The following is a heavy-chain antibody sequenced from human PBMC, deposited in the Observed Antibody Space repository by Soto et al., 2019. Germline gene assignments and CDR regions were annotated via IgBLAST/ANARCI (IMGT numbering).Heavy chain of an antibody. CDR1: GFSLGDYW. V-gene: IGHV3-7*01. CDR2: INQDGSER. J-gene: IGHJ4*02. Sequence: EVKLVESAGGLVQPGGSLTLSCAASGFSLGDYWMRWVRQAPGKGPEWVASINQDGSERKYEDSVKGRFIVSRDNAKNSLGLQMNSLRAEDTAVYYCARVSSAAMDYWGQGILVTVYS. D-gene: IGHD2-2*01. CDR3: ARVSSAAMDY.